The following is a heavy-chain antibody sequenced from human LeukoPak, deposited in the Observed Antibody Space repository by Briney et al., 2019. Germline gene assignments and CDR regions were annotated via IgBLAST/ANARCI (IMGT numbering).Heavy chain of an antibody. CDR2: IYHSGST. D-gene: IGHD3-22*01. CDR3: ARGHTVVSPHYFDY. CDR1: GGSISSGGYS. Sequence: PSQTLSLTCAVSGGSISSGGYSWSWIRQPPGKGLEWIGYIYHSGSTYYNPSLKSRATISVDRSKNQFSLKLSSVTAADTAVYYCARGHTVVSPHYFDYWGQGTLVTVSS. J-gene: IGHJ4*02. V-gene: IGHV4-30-2*01.